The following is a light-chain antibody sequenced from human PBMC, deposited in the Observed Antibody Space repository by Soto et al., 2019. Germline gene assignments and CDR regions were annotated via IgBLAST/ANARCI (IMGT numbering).Light chain of an antibody. Sequence: DIQMTQSPSTLSASVGDRVTITCRASRSISDWLAWYQQRPGKAPELLIFDASTLESGVPSRFSGSGSGTEFTLTISSLQPDDFATFYCQQYDDYPLTFGGGTKVDIK. J-gene: IGKJ4*01. CDR2: DAS. V-gene: IGKV1-5*01. CDR1: RSISDW. CDR3: QQYDDYPLT.